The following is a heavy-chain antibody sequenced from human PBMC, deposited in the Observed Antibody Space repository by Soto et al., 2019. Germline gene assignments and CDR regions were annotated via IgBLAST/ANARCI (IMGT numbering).Heavy chain of an antibody. CDR1: GGSFSGYY. V-gene: IGHV4-34*01. J-gene: IGHJ5*02. Sequence: PSETLSLTCAVYGGSFSGYYWSWIRQPPGKGLEWIGEINHSGSTNYNPSLKSRVTISVDTSKNQFSLKLSSMTAADTAVYYCARAVVLMVSRTGWFDPWGQGTLVTVSS. CDR2: INHSGST. D-gene: IGHD2-8*01. CDR3: ARAVVLMVSRTGWFDP.